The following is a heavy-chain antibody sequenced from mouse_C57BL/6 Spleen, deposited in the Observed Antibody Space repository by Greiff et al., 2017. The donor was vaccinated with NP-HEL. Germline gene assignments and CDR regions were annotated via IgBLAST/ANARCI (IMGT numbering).Heavy chain of an antibody. J-gene: IGHJ3*01. CDR1: GYTFTDYY. D-gene: IGHD2-4*01. V-gene: IGHV1-26*01. CDR3: ARSGLRRGFAD. Sequence: VQLQQSGPELVKPGASVKISCKASGYTFTDYYMNWVKQSPGKSLEWIGDINPNNGGTSYNQKFKGKATLTVDKSSSTAYMELRSLTSEDSAVDYCARSGLRRGFADWGQGTLVTVSA. CDR2: INPNNGGT.